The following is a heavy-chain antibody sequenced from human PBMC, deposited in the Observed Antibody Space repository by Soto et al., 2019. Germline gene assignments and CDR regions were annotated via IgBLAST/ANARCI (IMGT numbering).Heavy chain of an antibody. CDR3: ARPSTGYSSGWYGADYCYGMDV. D-gene: IGHD6-19*01. J-gene: IGHJ6*02. V-gene: IGHV1-3*01. CDR2: INAGNGNT. Sequence: ASVKVSCKASGYSFTSYAMHWVRQAPGQRLEWMGWINAGNGNTKYSQKFQGRVTITRDTSASTAYMELSSLRSEDTAVYYCARPSTGYSSGWYGADYCYGMDVWGQGTTVTVSS. CDR1: GYSFTSYA.